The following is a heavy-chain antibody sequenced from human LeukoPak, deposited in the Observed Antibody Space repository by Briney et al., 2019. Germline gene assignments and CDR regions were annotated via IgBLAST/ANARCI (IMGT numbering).Heavy chain of an antibody. CDR2: ISGSGSST. V-gene: IGHV3-23*01. CDR3: AKDRNGVYGGNSFLDY. CDR1: GFTFSSYG. D-gene: IGHD4-23*01. J-gene: IGHJ4*02. Sequence: GGSLRLSCAASGFTFSSYGMSWARQAPGKGLEWVSIISGSGSSTYYRDSVKGRFTISRDNSKDTLYLQMNSLRAEDTAVYSCAKDRNGVYGGNSFLDYWGQGILVTVSS.